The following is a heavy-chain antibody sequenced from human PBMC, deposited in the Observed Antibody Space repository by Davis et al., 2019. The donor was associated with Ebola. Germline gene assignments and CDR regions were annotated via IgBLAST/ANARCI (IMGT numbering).Heavy chain of an antibody. CDR1: GFTFSSYS. J-gene: IGHJ4*02. V-gene: IGHV3-48*02. CDR3: ARAALGATWIYFDY. CDR2: ISSSSSTI. Sequence: GESLKISCAASGFTFSSYSINWVRQAPGKGLEWVSSISSSSSTIYYADSVKGRFTISRDNAKNSLYLQMNSLRDEDTAVYYCARAALGATWIYFDYWGQGTLVTVSS. D-gene: IGHD1-26*01.